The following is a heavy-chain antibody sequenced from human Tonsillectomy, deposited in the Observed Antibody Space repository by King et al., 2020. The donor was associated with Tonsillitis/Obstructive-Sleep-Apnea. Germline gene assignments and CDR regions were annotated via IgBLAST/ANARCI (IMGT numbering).Heavy chain of an antibody. CDR2: INHSGST. CDR1: GGSFSGYY. D-gene: IGHD3-10*01. Sequence: VQLQQWGAGLLKPSETLSLTCAVYGGSFSGYYWSWIRQPPGKGLEWIGEINHSGSTNYNPSLKSRVTVSVDTSKNQFSLKLSSVTAADTAVYYCARGLEYDYGWGSSRPLDYWGQGTLVTVSS. J-gene: IGHJ4*02. V-gene: IGHV4-34*01. CDR3: ARGLEYDYGWGSSRPLDY.